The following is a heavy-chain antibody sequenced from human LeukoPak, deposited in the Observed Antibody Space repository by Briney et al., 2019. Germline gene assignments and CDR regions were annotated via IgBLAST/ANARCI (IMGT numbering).Heavy chain of an antibody. D-gene: IGHD1-26*01. Sequence: GRSLRLSCAASGFTFDDFAMHWVRHAPGKGLEWVSGISWNTGDIGYADSVRGRFTISRDNAKNSLYLQMNSLRAEDTALYYCAKDENEYVVGGTFEYWGQGTLVSVSS. V-gene: IGHV3-9*01. CDR1: GFTFDDFA. J-gene: IGHJ4*02. CDR3: AKDENEYVVGGTFEY. CDR2: ISWNTGDI.